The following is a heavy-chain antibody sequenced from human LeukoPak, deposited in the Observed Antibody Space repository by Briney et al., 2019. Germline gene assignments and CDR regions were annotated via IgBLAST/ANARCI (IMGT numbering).Heavy chain of an antibody. CDR3: ARVRSSYWYDSNGYYHYDAFDM. Sequence: GGSLRLSCSGSGFTFSGSAINWVRQASGKGLEWVGRIRSKVNDYATAYAASVKGRFTISRDSAKNSLYLQMNSLRAEDTAVYHCARVRSSYWYDSNGYYHYDAFDMWGQGTMVTVSS. D-gene: IGHD3-22*01. V-gene: IGHV3-73*01. J-gene: IGHJ3*02. CDR1: GFTFSGSA. CDR2: IRSKVNDYAT.